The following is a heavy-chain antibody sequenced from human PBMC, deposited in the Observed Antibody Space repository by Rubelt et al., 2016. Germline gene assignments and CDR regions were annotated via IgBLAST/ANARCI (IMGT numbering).Heavy chain of an antibody. CDR3: ARVDWGYGDYHCYYYYGMDV. CDR2: IYPGDSDT. J-gene: IGHJ6*02. CDR1: GYSFTSYW. D-gene: IGHD4-17*01. V-gene: IGHV5-51*01. Sequence: VKKPGESLKISCKGSGYSFTSYWIGWVRQMPGKGLEWMGIIYPGDSDTRYSPSFQGQVTISADKSISTAYLQWSSLKASDTAMYYCARVDWGYGDYHCYYYYGMDVWGQGTTVTVSS.